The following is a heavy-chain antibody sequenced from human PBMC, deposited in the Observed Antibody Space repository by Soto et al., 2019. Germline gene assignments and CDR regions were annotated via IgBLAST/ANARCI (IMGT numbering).Heavy chain of an antibody. J-gene: IGHJ5*02. CDR2: ISGSGDST. CDR3: TKPRSSLQWPPFDP. V-gene: IGHV3-23*01. D-gene: IGHD6-19*01. Sequence: GGSLRLSCAASGFTFSSYAMNWVRQAPGKGLEWVSVISGSGDSTYYADSVKGRFTISRDNRRSQLFLHMGSLRSEDSATYYCTKPRSSLQWPPFDPWGQGTRVTVSS. CDR1: GFTFSSYA.